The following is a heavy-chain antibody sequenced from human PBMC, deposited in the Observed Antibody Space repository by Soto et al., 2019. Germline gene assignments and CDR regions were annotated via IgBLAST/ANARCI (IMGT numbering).Heavy chain of an antibody. CDR1: GFTFDDYA. D-gene: IGHD2-15*01. Sequence: EVQLVESGGGLVQPGRSLRLSCAASGFTFDDYAMHWVRQAPGKGLEGVSGISWNGGSIGYADSVKGRFTISRDNAKNSLYLQMNSLRAEDTALYYCAKDIPYCSGGSCYSGIFDYWGQGTLVTVSS. J-gene: IGHJ4*02. CDR3: AKDIPYCSGGSCYSGIFDY. CDR2: ISWNGGSI. V-gene: IGHV3-9*01.